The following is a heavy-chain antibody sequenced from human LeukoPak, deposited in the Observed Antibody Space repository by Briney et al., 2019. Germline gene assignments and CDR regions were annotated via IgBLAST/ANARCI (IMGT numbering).Heavy chain of an antibody. CDR3: CGIAVAGIY. V-gene: IGHV3-30*02. Sequence: GGSLRLSCAASGFTFSGYGMHWVRQAPGNGLQWVAFIRYDESHKYYIDSVKGRFTISRDNSKNTLYLQMNSLRAEDTAVYYCCGIAVAGIYWGQGTLVTVSS. CDR1: GFTFSGYG. J-gene: IGHJ4*02. CDR2: IRYDESHK. D-gene: IGHD6-19*01.